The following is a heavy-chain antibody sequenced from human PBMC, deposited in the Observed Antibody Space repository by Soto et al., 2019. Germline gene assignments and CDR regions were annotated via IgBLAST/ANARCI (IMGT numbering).Heavy chain of an antibody. D-gene: IGHD3-22*01. CDR2: IYSLGTT. Sequence: QMQLQESGPGLVKPSETLSLTCTVSGGSISSSSYYWGWIRQPPGQGLEWLGTIYSLGTTYYNPSLKSRVTISVDKSKSQLCLKLSSVTAPDTAVYYCARQIYDSSGYYYAYWGQGTLVTVSS. CDR3: ARQIYDSSGYYYAY. CDR1: GGSISSSSYY. J-gene: IGHJ4*02. V-gene: IGHV4-39*01.